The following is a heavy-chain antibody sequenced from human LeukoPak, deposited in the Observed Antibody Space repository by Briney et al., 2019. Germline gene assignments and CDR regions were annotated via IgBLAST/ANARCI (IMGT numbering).Heavy chain of an antibody. J-gene: IGHJ4*02. D-gene: IGHD3-22*01. CDR1: GFTFSSSW. Sequence: GGSLRLSCAASGFTFSSSWMTWVRQAPGKGLEWVASIREDGSEKTSVDSVKGRFTISRDNAKNSLYLQMNSLRAEDTAVYYCARGLYYYDSSGYYLDYWGQGTLVTVSS. V-gene: IGHV3-7*03. CDR3: ARGLYYYDSSGYYLDY. CDR2: IREDGSEK.